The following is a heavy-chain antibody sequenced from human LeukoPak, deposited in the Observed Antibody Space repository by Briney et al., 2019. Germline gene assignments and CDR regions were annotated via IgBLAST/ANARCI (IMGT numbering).Heavy chain of an antibody. CDR3: AKCTASSFDY. D-gene: IGHD2-2*01. J-gene: IGHJ4*02. CDR2: ISGSGGST. CDR1: GYTFTSYA. Sequence: SCKASGYTFTSYAMSWVRQAPGKGLEWVSAISGSGGSTYYADSVKGRFTISRDNSKNTLYLQMNSLRAEDTAVYYCAKCTASSFDYWGQGTLVTVSS. V-gene: IGHV3-23*01.